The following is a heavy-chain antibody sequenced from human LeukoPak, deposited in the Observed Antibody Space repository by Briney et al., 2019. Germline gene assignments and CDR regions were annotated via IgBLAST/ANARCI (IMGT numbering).Heavy chain of an antibody. V-gene: IGHV3-66*02. CDR3: AREVYYYDSSGYYGVDY. Sequence: GSLRLSCAASGFTVSSNYMSWVRQAPGKGLEWVSVIYSGGSTYYADSVKGRFTISRDNSKNTLYLQMNSLRAEDTAVYYCAREVYYYDSSGYYGVDYWGQGTLVTVSS. D-gene: IGHD3-22*01. CDR1: GFTVSSNY. CDR2: IYSGGST. J-gene: IGHJ4*02.